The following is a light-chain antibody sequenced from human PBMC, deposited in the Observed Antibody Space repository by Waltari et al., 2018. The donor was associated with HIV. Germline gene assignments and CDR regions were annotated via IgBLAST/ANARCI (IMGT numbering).Light chain of an antibody. CDR1: QNIDRN. CDR2: GTY. CDR3: QQYNDWPYT. Sequence: EIVMTQSPATLSLSPGEGATLSCRPSQNIDRNLAWYQQKPGQSPRLLIYGTYTRDTGIPAKFSGSGSGTEFTLTVSSLQSEDFAVYYCQQYNDWPYTFGQGTKL. V-gene: IGKV3-15*01. J-gene: IGKJ2*01.